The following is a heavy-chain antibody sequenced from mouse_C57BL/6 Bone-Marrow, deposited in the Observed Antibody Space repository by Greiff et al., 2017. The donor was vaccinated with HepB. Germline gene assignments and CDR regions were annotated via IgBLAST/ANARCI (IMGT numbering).Heavy chain of an antibody. Sequence: VHLVESGPGLVQPSQSLSITCTVSGFSLTSYGVHWVRQSPGKGLEWLGVIWRGGSTDYNAAFMSRLSITKDNSKSQVFFKMNSLQADDTAIYYCAKNCYYGSSLYYYAMDYWGQGTSVTVSS. J-gene: IGHJ4*01. CDR1: GFSLTSYG. V-gene: IGHV2-5*01. CDR2: IWRGGST. D-gene: IGHD1-1*01. CDR3: AKNCYYGSSLYYYAMDY.